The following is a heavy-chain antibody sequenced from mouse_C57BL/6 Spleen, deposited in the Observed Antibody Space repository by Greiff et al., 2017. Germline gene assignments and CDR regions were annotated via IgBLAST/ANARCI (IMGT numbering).Heavy chain of an antibody. CDR3: ARYSIYDGYSDY. V-gene: IGHV1-80*01. Sequence: VQLQQSGAELVKPGASVKISCKASGYAFSSYWMNWVKQRPGKGLEWIGQIYPGDGDTNYNGKFKGKATLTADKSSSTAYMQLSSLTSEDSAVYFCARYSIYDGYSDYWGQGTTLTVSS. J-gene: IGHJ2*01. D-gene: IGHD2-3*01. CDR1: GYAFSSYW. CDR2: IYPGDGDT.